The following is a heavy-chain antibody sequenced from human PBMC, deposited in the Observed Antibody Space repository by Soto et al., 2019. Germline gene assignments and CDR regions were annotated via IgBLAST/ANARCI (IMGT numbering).Heavy chain of an antibody. CDR3: ARGIKYGAHSRWFDP. CDR2: MNPNSGNT. J-gene: IGHJ5*02. Sequence: QVQLVQSGAEVKKPGASVKVSCKASGYTFTSCDINWVRQATGQGLEYLGWMNPNSGNTAYVQKFQGRVTMTWDTSITTAYMELSSLRSEDTAVYFCARGIKYGAHSRWFDPWGQGTLVTVSS. D-gene: IGHD4-17*01. V-gene: IGHV1-8*01. CDR1: GYTFTSCD.